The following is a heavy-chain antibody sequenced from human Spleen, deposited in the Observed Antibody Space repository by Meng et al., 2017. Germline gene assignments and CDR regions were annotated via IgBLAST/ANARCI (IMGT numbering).Heavy chain of an antibody. V-gene: IGHV1-3*04. CDR2: INTGNAYT. J-gene: IGHJ4*02. CDR1: GYTFTSYA. CDR3: VRYDTNMNERRAGY. D-gene: IGHD3-22*01. Sequence: QVQLGQAVSAVKKPGASVQVSCKASGYTFTSYAMHWVRQAPGQRHEWMGWINTGNAYTKYSQKFQDRVIINRHTSESTVYMEMSSLTSEDTAIYYCVRYDTNMNERRAGYWGQGTLVTVSS.